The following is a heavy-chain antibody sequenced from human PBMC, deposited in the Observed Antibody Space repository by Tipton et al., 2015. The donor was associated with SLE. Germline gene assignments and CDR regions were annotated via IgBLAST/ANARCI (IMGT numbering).Heavy chain of an antibody. CDR2: FNPDSGGT. CDR1: GYTFTDYH. D-gene: IGHD3-3*01. CDR3: ARNLLELWSRIQYRLDV. V-gene: IGHV1-2*06. J-gene: IGHJ6*02. Sequence: QLVQSGAEVKKPGASVKVSCKASGYTFTDYHIHWIRQAPGQGLEWMGRFNPDSGGTNYAQKFQGSVTMARVTSIDTAYMELSRLIPDDSAVYYCARNLLELWSRIQYRLDVWGQGTSVTVSS.